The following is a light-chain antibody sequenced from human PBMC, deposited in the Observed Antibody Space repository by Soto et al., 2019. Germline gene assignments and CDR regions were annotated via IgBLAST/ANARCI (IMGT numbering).Light chain of an antibody. J-gene: IGLJ1*01. V-gene: IGLV2-14*01. CDR1: SSDVGGYNY. Sequence: QSVLTQLASVSGSPGQSITISCAGTSSDVGGYNYVSWYQQHPGKAPKLIIFEVSNRPSGVSNRFSASKSVNTASLTISGLQTEDEADYFCSSYTSSNTYVFGTGTKVTVL. CDR3: SSYTSSNTYV. CDR2: EVS.